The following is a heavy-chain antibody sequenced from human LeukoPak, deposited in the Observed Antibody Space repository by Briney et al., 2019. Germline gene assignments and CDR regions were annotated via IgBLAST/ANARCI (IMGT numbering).Heavy chain of an antibody. CDR2: ISWNSGSI. Sequence: SLRLSYAASVFTFDDYAMHWVRQAPGKGLEWVSGISWNSGSIGYADSVKGRFTISRDNAKNSLYLQMNSLRAEDMALYYCAKGSDYYDSSGYYSFDYWGQGTLVTVSS. D-gene: IGHD3-22*01. CDR3: AKGSDYYDSSGYYSFDY. J-gene: IGHJ4*02. V-gene: IGHV3-9*03. CDR1: VFTFDDYA.